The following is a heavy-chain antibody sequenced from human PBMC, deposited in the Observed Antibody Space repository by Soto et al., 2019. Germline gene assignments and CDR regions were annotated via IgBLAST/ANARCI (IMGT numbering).Heavy chain of an antibody. J-gene: IGHJ4*02. Sequence: LRLSCAASGFTFSSYGMHWVRQAPGKGLEWVAVISYDGSNKYYADSVKGRFTISRDNSKNTLYLQMNSLRAEDTAVYYCVGGSDFWSGYYRPPFDYWGQGTLVTVSS. CDR2: ISYDGSNK. CDR3: VGGSDFWSGYYRPPFDY. CDR1: GFTFSSYG. D-gene: IGHD3-3*01. V-gene: IGHV3-30*03.